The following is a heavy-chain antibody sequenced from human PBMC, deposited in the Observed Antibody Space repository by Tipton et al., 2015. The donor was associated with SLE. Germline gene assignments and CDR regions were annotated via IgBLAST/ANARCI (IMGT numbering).Heavy chain of an antibody. CDR2: INHSGST. J-gene: IGHJ6*03. D-gene: IGHD1-26*01. V-gene: IGHV4-34*01. CDR1: GGSFSDYY. Sequence: TLSLTCAVYGGSFSDYYWSWIRQPPGKGLEWIGDINHSGSTNYNPSLKSRVTISVDTSKNQFSLKLSSVTAADTAVYFCARVSGSYLYYYYYYYMDVWGKGTTVTVSS. CDR3: ARVSGSYLYYYYYYYMDV.